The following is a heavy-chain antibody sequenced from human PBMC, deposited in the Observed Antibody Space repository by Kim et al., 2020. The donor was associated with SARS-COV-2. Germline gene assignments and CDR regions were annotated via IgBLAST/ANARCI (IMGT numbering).Heavy chain of an antibody. CDR2: ISYDGSNK. V-gene: IGHV3-30*18. J-gene: IGHJ6*01. CDR3: AKDTYYRTPRGSWGMDV. Sequence: GGSLRLSCAASGFTFSSYGMHWVRQAPGKGLEWVSVISYDGSNKYYADSVKGRFTISRDNSKNTLYLQMNSLRAEDTAVYYCAKDTYYRTPRGSWGMDV. CDR1: GFTFSSYG. D-gene: IGHD3-10*01.